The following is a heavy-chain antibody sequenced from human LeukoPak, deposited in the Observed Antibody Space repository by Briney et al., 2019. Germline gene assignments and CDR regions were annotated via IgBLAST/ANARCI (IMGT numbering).Heavy chain of an antibody. Sequence: GGSLRLSCAASGFTFSDYYMSWIRQAPGKGLEWVSYISSSGSTIYYADSVKGRFTISRDNAKNSLYLQMNSLRAEDTAVYYCARDSEIPIVGATTAELDYWGQGTLVTVSS. CDR1: GFTFSDYY. J-gene: IGHJ4*02. CDR3: ARDSEIPIVGATTAELDY. V-gene: IGHV3-11*04. D-gene: IGHD1-26*01. CDR2: ISSSGSTI.